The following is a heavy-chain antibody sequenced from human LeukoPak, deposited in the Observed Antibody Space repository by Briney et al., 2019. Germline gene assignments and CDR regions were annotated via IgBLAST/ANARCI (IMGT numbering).Heavy chain of an antibody. D-gene: IGHD3-10*01. CDR1: GFTFSSYS. J-gene: IGHJ4*02. CDR2: ISSSSAI. V-gene: IGHV3-48*01. CDR3: ARDLYYGSGSPYYFDY. Sequence: GGSLRLSCAASGFTFSSYSMNWVRQAPGKGLEWVSYISSSSAIYYADSVKGRFTISRDNAKNSLYLQMNSLRAEDTAVYYCARDLYYGSGSPYYFDYWGQGTLVTVPS.